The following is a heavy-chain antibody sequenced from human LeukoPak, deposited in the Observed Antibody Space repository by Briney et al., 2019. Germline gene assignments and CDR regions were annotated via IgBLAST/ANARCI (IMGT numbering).Heavy chain of an antibody. CDR1: GFTFSSYA. V-gene: IGHV3-23*01. CDR2: ISGSGGST. CDR3: AKAPYYDILTGYHMRY. J-gene: IGHJ4*02. D-gene: IGHD3-9*01. Sequence: GGSLRLSCAASGFTFSSYAMSWVRQAPGKGLEWVSAISGSGGSTYYADSVKGRFTISRDNSKNTLYLQMNSLRAEDTAVYYCAKAPYYDILTGYHMRYWGQGTLVTVSS.